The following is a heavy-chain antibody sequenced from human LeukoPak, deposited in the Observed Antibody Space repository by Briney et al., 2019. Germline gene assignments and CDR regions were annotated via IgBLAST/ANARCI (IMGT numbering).Heavy chain of an antibody. D-gene: IGHD2-2*01. V-gene: IGHV4-34*01. J-gene: IGHJ5*02. Sequence: PSETLSLTCAVYGGSFSGYYWSWIRQPPGKGLEWIGEINHSGSTNYNPSLKSRVTISVDTSKNQFSLKLSSVTAADTAVHYCARGPVVVPAAMRVRWFDPWGQGTLVTVSS. CDR1: GGSFSGYY. CDR2: INHSGST. CDR3: ARGPVVVPAAMRVRWFDP.